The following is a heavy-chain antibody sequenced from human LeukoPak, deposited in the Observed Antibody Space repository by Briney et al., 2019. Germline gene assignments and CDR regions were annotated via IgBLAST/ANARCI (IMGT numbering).Heavy chain of an antibody. D-gene: IGHD6-19*01. J-gene: IGHJ4*02. CDR2: IYTSGST. Sequence: SETLSLTCTVSGGSISSYYWSWIRQPAGKGLEWIGRIYTSGSTNYNPSLKSRVTMSVDTSKNQFSLKLSSVTAADTAVYYCARDPGYSSGWLRPFDYWGQGTLVTVSS. CDR1: GGSISSYY. CDR3: ARDPGYSSGWLRPFDY. V-gene: IGHV4-4*07.